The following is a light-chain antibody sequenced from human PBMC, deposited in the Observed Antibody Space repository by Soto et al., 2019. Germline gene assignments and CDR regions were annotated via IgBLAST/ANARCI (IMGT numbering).Light chain of an antibody. V-gene: IGLV2-14*03. CDR1: SDDIGDYDY. Sequence: QSVLTQPASVSGSPGQSITISFICTSDDIGDYDYVSWYQQHPLKVPKVIIYDVSNRPSGISYRFSGTKSANTASLTVSGLQAEDEADYYCSSYAGSNGGVFGTGTKVTVL. CDR2: DVS. J-gene: IGLJ1*01. CDR3: SSYAGSNGGV.